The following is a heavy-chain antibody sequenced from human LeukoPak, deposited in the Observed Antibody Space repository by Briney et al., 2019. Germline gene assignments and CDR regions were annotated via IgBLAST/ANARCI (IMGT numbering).Heavy chain of an antibody. CDR2: ITSGSGGST. J-gene: IGHJ4*02. V-gene: IGHV3-23*01. Sequence: PGGSLRLSCTASGFTFNSYSMNWVRQAPGKGLEWVSDITSGSGGSTYYADSVKGRFTISRDNSKNTPYLQMNSLRAEDTAVYYCAKYFDNIPYYFDYWGQGTLVTVSS. CDR3: AKYFDNIPYYFDY. CDR1: GFTFNSYS. D-gene: IGHD3-22*01.